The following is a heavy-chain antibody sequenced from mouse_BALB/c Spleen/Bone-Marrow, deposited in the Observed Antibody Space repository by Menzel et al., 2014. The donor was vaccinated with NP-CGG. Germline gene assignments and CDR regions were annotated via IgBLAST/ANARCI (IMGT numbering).Heavy chain of an antibody. CDR2: INPSTGYT. Sequence: QVQLQQPGAELAKPGASVKMSCKASGYTFTSYWMHWVKQRPGQGLEWIGYINPSTGYTEYNQKFKDKATLTADKSSXTSYIQLIILTSHYSSFYYSALGIIYRYYFHYWGQCTTLTVSS. J-gene: IGHJ2*01. CDR1: GYTFTSYW. V-gene: IGHV1-7*01. CDR3: ALGIIYRYYFHY. D-gene: IGHD1-1*01.